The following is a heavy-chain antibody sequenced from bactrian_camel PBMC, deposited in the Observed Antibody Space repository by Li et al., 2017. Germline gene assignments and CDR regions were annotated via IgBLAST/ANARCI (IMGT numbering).Heavy chain of an antibody. CDR1: GFTFSHYA. J-gene: IGHJ4*01. CDR3: AKDYVEGLGIDY. CDR2: IDSSGGRT. V-gene: IGHV3S1*01. Sequence: HVQLVESGGVSVQPGGSLRLSCAASGFTFSHYAMKWFRQAPGKGLEWLSTIDSSGGRTFYADTVKGRFTISRDDAKNTLYLQLNSLKTEDTAMYYCAKDYVEGLGIDYWGQGTQVTVS. D-gene: IGHD5*01.